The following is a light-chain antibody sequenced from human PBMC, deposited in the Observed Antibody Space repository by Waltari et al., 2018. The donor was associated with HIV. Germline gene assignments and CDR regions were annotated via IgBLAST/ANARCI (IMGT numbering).Light chain of an antibody. CDR2: RHN. CDR3: AAWDDALGGQGV. V-gene: IGLV1-44*01. Sequence: QSVLTQPPSVSATPGQTVTISCSGSNSNIERHGVNWFQQLPGRAPTLLIYRHNNRPAGCPGRFSGSRSGTSASLAIRWLQSEDEADYYCAAWDDALGGQGVFGGGTKLTVL. CDR1: NSNIERHG. J-gene: IGLJ3*02.